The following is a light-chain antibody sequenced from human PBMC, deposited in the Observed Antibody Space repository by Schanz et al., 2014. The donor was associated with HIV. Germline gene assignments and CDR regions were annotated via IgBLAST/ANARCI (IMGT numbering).Light chain of an antibody. CDR2: GAS. CDR3: QQSHTGPSIT. V-gene: IGKV1-39*01. CDR1: QSIGSD. J-gene: IGKJ5*01. Sequence: DIQMTQSPSSLSASVGARVTITCRARQSIGSDLNWYQQKPGRAPKLLIYGASTLQSGVPSRFSGNGTGTDFNLIITSLQVEDFATYYCQQSHTGPSITFGQGTRLEGK.